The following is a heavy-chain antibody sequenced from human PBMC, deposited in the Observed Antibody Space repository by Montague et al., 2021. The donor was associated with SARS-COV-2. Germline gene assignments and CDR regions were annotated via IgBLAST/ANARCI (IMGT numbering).Heavy chain of an antibody. J-gene: IGHJ6*02. CDR2: IRSKANSYAT. Sequence: SLRLSCAASGFTFSGSAMHWVRQASGKGLEWVGRIRSKANSYATAYAASVKGRFTISRDDSKNTAYLQMNSLKTEDTAVYYCTSRLWFGESTSYYYGMDVWGQGTTVTVSS. CDR1: GFTFSGSA. D-gene: IGHD3-10*01. CDR3: TSRLWFGESTSYYYGMDV. V-gene: IGHV3-73*01.